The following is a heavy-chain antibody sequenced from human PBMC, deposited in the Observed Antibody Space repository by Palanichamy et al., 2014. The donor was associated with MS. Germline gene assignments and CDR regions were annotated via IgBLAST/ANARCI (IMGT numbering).Heavy chain of an antibody. Sequence: GTKAYGAPVKGRFTISKDDSKNTLYLQMNSLKTEDTAVYYCTTVPNDYGDYVFWGQGTMVTVSS. D-gene: IGHD4-17*01. CDR3: TTVPNDYGDYVF. V-gene: IGHV3-15*01. CDR2: GTK. J-gene: IGHJ3*01.